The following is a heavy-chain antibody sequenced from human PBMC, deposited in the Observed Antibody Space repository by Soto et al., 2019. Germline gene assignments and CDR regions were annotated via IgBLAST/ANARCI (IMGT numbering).Heavy chain of an antibody. CDR1: GGTFSSYA. D-gene: IGHD3-3*01. CDR2: IIPIFGTA. CDR3: AREPIKNSITILGVVTPHYYYGMDV. J-gene: IGHJ6*02. Sequence: SVKVSCKASGGTFSSYAISWVRQAPGQGLEWMGGIIPIFGTANYAQKFQGSVTITADESTSTAYMELSSLRSEDTAVYYCAREPIKNSITILGVVTPHYYYGMDVWGQGTTVTVSS. V-gene: IGHV1-69*13.